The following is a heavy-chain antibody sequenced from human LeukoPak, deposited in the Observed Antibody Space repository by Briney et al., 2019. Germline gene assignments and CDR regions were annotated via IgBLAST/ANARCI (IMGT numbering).Heavy chain of an antibody. CDR2: IYYTGHT. CDR1: GASISSGAYY. V-gene: IGHV4-31*03. Sequence: SQTLSLTCTVSGASISSGAYYWTWIRQHPEKGLEWTGYIYYTGHTYYNPSLQSRLTMSVDASKNQFSLKISSVTAADTAVYYCAGEGRGYGFMDVWGEGTTVSVSS. J-gene: IGHJ6*03. D-gene: IGHD5-12*01. CDR3: AGEGRGYGFMDV.